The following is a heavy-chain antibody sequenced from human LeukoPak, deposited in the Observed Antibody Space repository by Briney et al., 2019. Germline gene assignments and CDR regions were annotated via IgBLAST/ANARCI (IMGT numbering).Heavy chain of an antibody. CDR3: ARRYYDILTGYYPASRERYFDY. Sequence: ASVKVSCKASGYTFTSYGISWVRQAPGQGLEWMGWISAYNGNTNYAQKLQGRVTMTTDTSTSTAYMELRSLRSDDTAVYYCARRYYDILTGYYPASRERYFDYWGQGTLVTDSS. V-gene: IGHV1-18*04. J-gene: IGHJ4*02. D-gene: IGHD3-9*01. CDR1: GYTFTSYG. CDR2: ISAYNGNT.